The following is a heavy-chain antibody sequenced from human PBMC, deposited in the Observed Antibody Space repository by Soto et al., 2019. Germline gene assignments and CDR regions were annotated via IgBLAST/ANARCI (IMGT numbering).Heavy chain of an antibody. CDR2: INSDGSST. J-gene: IGHJ6*02. Sequence: EVQLVESGGGLVQPGGSLRLSCAASGFTFSSYWMHWVRQAPGKGLVWVSRINSDGSSTSYADSVKGRFTISRDNAKNTLYLQMNSLSAEDTAVYYCARGSSGSYYQFLYGMDVWGQGTTVTVSS. CDR1: GFTFSSYW. CDR3: ARGSSGSYYQFLYGMDV. D-gene: IGHD1-26*01. V-gene: IGHV3-74*01.